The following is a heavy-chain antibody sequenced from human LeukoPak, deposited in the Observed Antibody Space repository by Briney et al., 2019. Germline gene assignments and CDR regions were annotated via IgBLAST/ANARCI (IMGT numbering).Heavy chain of an antibody. Sequence: GRSLRLSCAASGFTFSSYGMHWVRQAPGKGLEWVAVISYDGSNKYYADSVKGRFTISRDNSKNTLYLQMNSLRAEDTAVYYCAKGPRDPYCSGGSCPGENYYYMDVWGKGTTVTISS. J-gene: IGHJ6*03. V-gene: IGHV3-30*18. CDR3: AKGPRDPYCSGGSCPGENYYYMDV. CDR1: GFTFSSYG. D-gene: IGHD2-15*01. CDR2: ISYDGSNK.